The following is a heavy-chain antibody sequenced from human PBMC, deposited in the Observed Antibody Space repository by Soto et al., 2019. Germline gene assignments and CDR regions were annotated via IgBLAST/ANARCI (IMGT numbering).Heavy chain of an antibody. D-gene: IGHD6-13*01. V-gene: IGHV3-30*01. CDR1: GFTFRSYA. CDR3: ARGDSNSWSDF. J-gene: IGHJ4*02. Sequence: QVQLVESGGGVVQPGRSLRLSCAASGFTFRSYAMDWVRQAPGKGLEWVAVISYDGTNKYYADSEKGRFTISRDNSKNTLSLQMNSLRPEDTAGYYCARGDSNSWSDFWGQGTLVTVSS. CDR2: ISYDGTNK.